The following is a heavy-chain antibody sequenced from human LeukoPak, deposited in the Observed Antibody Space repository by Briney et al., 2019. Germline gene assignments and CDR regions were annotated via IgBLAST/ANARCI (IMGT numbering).Heavy chain of an antibody. Sequence: SETLSLTCAVYGGSFSGYYWSWIRQPPGKGLEWIGEINHSGSTNYNPSLKSRVTISVDTSKNQFSLKLSSVTAADTAVYYCARVRSQWELGHPTAYWGQGTLVTVSS. D-gene: IGHD1-26*01. V-gene: IGHV4-34*01. CDR2: INHSGST. CDR1: GGSFSGYY. J-gene: IGHJ4*02. CDR3: ARVRSQWELGHPTAY.